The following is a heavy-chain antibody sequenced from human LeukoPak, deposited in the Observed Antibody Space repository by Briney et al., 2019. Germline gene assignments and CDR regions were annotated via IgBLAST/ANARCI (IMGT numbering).Heavy chain of an antibody. D-gene: IGHD1-26*01. V-gene: IGHV4-59*01. CDR2: IYYSGST. Sequence: PSETLSLTCTVSGGSISSYYWSWIRQPPGKGLEWIGYIYYSGSTNYNPSLKSRVTISVDTSKNQFSLKLSSVTAADTAVYYCARGGELLRGAFDIWGQGTMVTVSS. CDR3: ARGGELLRGAFDI. CDR1: GGSISSYY. J-gene: IGHJ3*02.